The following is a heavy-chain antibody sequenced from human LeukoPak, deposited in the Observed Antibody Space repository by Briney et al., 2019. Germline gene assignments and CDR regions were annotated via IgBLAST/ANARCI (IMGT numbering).Heavy chain of an antibody. CDR3: AREPGIGYAFDI. V-gene: IGHV3-7*01. D-gene: IGHD3-10*01. CDR1: GFTFASSW. J-gene: IGHJ3*02. Sequence: GGSLRLSCVVSGFTFASSWMTWVRQAPGKGLEWVANIKQDGSEKHDVDSVKGRFTISRDNVKNSLYLQMNSLRAEDTAVYYCAREPGIGYAFDIWGQGTMVTVSS. CDR2: IKQDGSEK.